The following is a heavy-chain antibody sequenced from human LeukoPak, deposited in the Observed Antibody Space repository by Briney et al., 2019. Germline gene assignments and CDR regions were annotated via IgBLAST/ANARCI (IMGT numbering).Heavy chain of an antibody. D-gene: IGHD5-24*01. CDR1: GYTFTSYG. CDR2: ISAYNGNT. V-gene: IGHV1-18*01. J-gene: IGHJ4*02. CDR3: ARDGDGYNYGY. Sequence: ASVKVSCKASGYTFTSYGISWVRQAPGQGLEWMGWISAYNGNTNYAQKLQGRVTMTTDTSTSTAYVELGSLISDDTAVYYCARDGDGYNYGYWGQGTLVTVSS.